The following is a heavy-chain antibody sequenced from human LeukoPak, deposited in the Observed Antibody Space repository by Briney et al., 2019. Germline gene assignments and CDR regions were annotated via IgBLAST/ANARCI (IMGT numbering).Heavy chain of an antibody. CDR2: ISAYNGNT. CDR3: ARDYRRGYSYGHYYYYYGMDV. D-gene: IGHD5-18*01. Sequence: VKVSCKASGYTFTSYGISWVRQAPGQGLEWMGWISAYNGNTNYAQKLQGRVTMTTDTSTSTAYMELRSLRSDDTAVYYCARDYRRGYSYGHYYYYYGMDVWGQGTTVTVSS. V-gene: IGHV1-18*01. CDR1: GYTFTSYG. J-gene: IGHJ6*02.